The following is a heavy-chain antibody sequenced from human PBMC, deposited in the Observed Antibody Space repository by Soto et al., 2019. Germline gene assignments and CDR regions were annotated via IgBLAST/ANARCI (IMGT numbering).Heavy chain of an antibody. J-gene: IGHJ5*02. V-gene: IGHV4-59*01. CDR2: IYYSGST. CDR3: ARGYYYDSSGWWFDP. D-gene: IGHD3-22*01. CDR1: GGSISSYY. Sequence: SETLSLTCTVSGGSISSYYWSWIRQPPGKGLEWIGYIYYSGSTNYNPSLKSRVTISVDTSKNQFSLKLSSVTAADTAVYYCARGYYYDSSGWWFDPWGQGTLVTVS.